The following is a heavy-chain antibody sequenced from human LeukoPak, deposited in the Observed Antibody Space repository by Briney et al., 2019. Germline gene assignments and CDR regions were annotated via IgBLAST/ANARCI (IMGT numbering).Heavy chain of an antibody. J-gene: IGHJ4*02. CDR2: ISYDGSNK. CDR3: ARAFYGSGSYFYYFDY. Sequence: GGSLRLSCAASGFTFSSYAMHWVRQAPGKGLEWVAVISYDGSNKYYADSVKGRFTISRDNSKNTLYLQMNSLRAEDTAVYYSARAFYGSGSYFYYFDYWGQGTLVTVSS. CDR1: GFTFSSYA. V-gene: IGHV3-30-3*01. D-gene: IGHD3-10*01.